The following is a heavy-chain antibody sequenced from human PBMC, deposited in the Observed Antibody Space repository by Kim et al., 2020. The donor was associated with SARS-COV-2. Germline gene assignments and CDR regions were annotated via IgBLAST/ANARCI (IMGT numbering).Heavy chain of an antibody. Sequence: YAQGFEGRFVFSLDTSVSTAYLQISSLKAEDTAVYYCARGINDYGDYVFDYWGQGTLVTVSS. J-gene: IGHJ4*02. V-gene: IGHV7-4-1*02. D-gene: IGHD4-17*01. CDR3: ARGINDYGDYVFDY.